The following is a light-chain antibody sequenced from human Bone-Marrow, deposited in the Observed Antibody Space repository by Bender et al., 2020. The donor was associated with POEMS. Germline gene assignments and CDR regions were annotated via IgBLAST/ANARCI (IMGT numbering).Light chain of an antibody. CDR1: SSDVGGYNY. V-gene: IGLV2-14*03. CDR2: DVS. CDR3: SSYRSSNTRVL. Sequence: QSALTQPAAVSGSPGQSITISCTGTSSDVGGYNYVAWYQQHPGKAPKLMIYDVSNRPSGASNRFSGSKSGNTASLTISGLQAEDEADYYCSSYRSSNTRVLFGGGTKLTVL. J-gene: IGLJ2*01.